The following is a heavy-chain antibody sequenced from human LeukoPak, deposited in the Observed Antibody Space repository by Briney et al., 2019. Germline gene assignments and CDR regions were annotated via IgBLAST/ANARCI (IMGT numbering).Heavy chain of an antibody. CDR2: ISASGGNT. V-gene: IGHV3-23*01. CDR3: AKARVGRGDCCPFEF. CDR1: GFTFSSYA. D-gene: IGHD2-21*02. Sequence: GGSLRLSCAASGFTFSSYAITWVRQAPGKGLEWVSTISASGGNTYYADSVKGRFTISRDNSKNTLFLQMNSLRAEDTAVYSCAKARVGRGDCCPFEFSGRGTLVTVSS. J-gene: IGHJ4*02.